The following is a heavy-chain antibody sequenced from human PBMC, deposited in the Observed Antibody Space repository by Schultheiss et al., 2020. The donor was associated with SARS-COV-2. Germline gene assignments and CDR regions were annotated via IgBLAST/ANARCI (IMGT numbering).Heavy chain of an antibody. Sequence: GESLKISCAASGFTFSNAWMSWVRQAPGKGLEWVSAISGSGGSTYYADSVKGRFTISRDNSKNTLYLQMNSLRAEDTAVYYCARDLYVYSNYVRPYAFDIWGQGTMVTVSS. J-gene: IGHJ3*02. CDR1: GFTFSNAW. D-gene: IGHD4-11*01. CDR3: ARDLYVYSNYVRPYAFDI. V-gene: IGHV3-23*01. CDR2: ISGSGGST.